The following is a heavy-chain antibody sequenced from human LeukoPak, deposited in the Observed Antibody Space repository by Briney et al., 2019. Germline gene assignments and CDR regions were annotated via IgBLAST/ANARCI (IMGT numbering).Heavy chain of an antibody. CDR2: ITSSSTYI. Sequence: PGGSLSLFYAPSGFTLSSYSMNWVRQAPGKGLGWVSSITSSSTYISYAHSVKGRFTMSRDNAKTSVYLEMNSLRAEDTAVYYCAKDIYPGIFDPWGQGTLVTVSS. V-gene: IGHV3-21*01. CDR3: AKDIYPGIFDP. J-gene: IGHJ5*02. CDR1: GFTLSSYS. D-gene: IGHD2-2*02.